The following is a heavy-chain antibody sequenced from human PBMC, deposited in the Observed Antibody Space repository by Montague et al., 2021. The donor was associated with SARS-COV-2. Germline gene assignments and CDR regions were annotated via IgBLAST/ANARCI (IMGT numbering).Heavy chain of an antibody. J-gene: IGHJ4*02. D-gene: IGHD2-8*01. CDR3: ATNKYCTLHDCLHGRHYFDH. CDR1: GFNFDEYG. CDR2: INWNGGST. V-gene: IGHV3-20*04. Sequence: SLRLSCAASGFNFDEYGMSWVRQAPGKGLEWVSGINWNGGSTGYADSVKGRFTISRDNIQKSLYLQMNSLRAEDTAVYYCATNKYCTLHDCLHGRHYFDHWGQGTLVTVSS.